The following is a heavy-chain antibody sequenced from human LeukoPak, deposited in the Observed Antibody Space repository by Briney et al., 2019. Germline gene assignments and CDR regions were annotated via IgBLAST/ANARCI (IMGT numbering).Heavy chain of an antibody. J-gene: IGHJ1*01. V-gene: IGHV3-74*01. CDR2: IKSDGST. CDR3: ARAPSEIGGYYPEYFRH. Sequence: GGPLRLSCAASGFTFSTYWMHWVRQAPGKGLVWVSRIKSDGSTNYADSVKGRFTISRDNAKNTVSLQMNSLRPEDTGVYYCARAPSEIGGYYPEYFRHWGQGTLVTVSS. CDR1: GFTFSTYW. D-gene: IGHD3-22*01.